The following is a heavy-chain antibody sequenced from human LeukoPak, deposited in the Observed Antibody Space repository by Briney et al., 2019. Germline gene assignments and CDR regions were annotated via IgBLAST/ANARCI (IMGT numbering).Heavy chain of an antibody. V-gene: IGHV1-2*02. Sequence: ASVKVSCKASGYTFTGYYIHWVRQAPGQGLEWMGWINLNSGGTNYAQKFQGRVTMTRDTSISTAYMELSRLRSDDTAVYYCARDLGWRYSSNLFDYWGQGTLVTVSS. CDR3: ARDLGWRYSSNLFDY. CDR2: INLNSGGT. D-gene: IGHD6-13*01. J-gene: IGHJ4*02. CDR1: GYTFTGYY.